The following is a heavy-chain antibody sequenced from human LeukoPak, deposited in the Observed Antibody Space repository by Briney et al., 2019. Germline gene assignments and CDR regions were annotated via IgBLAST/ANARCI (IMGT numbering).Heavy chain of an antibody. CDR3: ARGPHDYYDSSGYYSRYYYYGMDV. Sequence: SETLSLTCAVYGGSFSGYYWRWIRQPPGKGLEWIGEISHSGSTNYNPSLKSRVTISVDTSKNQFSLKLSSVTAADTAVYYCARGPHDYYDSSGYYSRYYYYGMDVWGQGTTVTVSS. V-gene: IGHV4-34*01. CDR2: ISHSGST. CDR1: GGSFSGYY. D-gene: IGHD3-22*01. J-gene: IGHJ6*02.